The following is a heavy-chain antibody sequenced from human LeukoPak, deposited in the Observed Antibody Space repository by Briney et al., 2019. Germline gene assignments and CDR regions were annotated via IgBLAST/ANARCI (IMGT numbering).Heavy chain of an antibody. V-gene: IGHV4-39*01. Sequence: WLRQPPGKGLEWIGSIYYSGSTYYNPSLKSRVTISVDTSKNQFSLKLSSVTAADTAVYYCARRALGNYDYWGQGTLVTVSS. J-gene: IGHJ4*02. D-gene: IGHD4-11*01. CDR2: IYYSGST. CDR3: ARRALGNYDY.